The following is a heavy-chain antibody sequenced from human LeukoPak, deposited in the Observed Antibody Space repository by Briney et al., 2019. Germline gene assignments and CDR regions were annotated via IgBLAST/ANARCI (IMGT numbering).Heavy chain of an antibody. D-gene: IGHD5-12*01. CDR2: IAPPYI. Sequence: GGSLRLSCAASGFTLTTYSMHWVRQAPGRGLEWVSSIAPPYIKYADSVEGRFAISTDNAYNSLYPQMNSLRAEDTALYYCATKGTSWLRNDFWGQGTLVTVSS. J-gene: IGHJ4*02. CDR1: GFTLTTYS. V-gene: IGHV3-21*01. CDR3: ATKGTSWLRNDF.